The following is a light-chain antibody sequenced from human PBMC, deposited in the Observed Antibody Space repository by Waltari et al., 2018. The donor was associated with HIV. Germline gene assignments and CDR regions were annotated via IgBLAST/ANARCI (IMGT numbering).Light chain of an antibody. Sequence: EVVLTQSPATLSVSPGERATLSCRASQSISTNLAWYQQRPGQAPRLLIYGASTRATGIPARFSGSGSGTEFTLTISSLQSEDSAVYYCQQYSNWPPKSTFGQGTRLEIK. CDR2: GAS. J-gene: IGKJ5*01. CDR3: QQYSNWPPKST. V-gene: IGKV3-15*01. CDR1: QSISTN.